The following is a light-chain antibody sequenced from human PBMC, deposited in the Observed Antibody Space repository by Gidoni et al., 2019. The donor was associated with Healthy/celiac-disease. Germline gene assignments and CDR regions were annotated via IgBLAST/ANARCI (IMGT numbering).Light chain of an antibody. Sequence: DIQMTQSPSSLSASVGDSVTITCRASQSISSYLNWYQQKPGKAPKLLIYAASNLQSGVPSRFSGSGSGTDFTLTISSLQPEDFATYYCQQSYSTLFTFGGGTKVEIK. CDR3: QQSYSTLFT. CDR1: QSISSY. J-gene: IGKJ4*01. CDR2: AAS. V-gene: IGKV1-39*01.